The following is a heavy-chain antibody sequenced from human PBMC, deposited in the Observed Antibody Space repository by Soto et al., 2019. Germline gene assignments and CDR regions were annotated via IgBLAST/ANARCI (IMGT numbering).Heavy chain of an antibody. D-gene: IGHD3-9*01. CDR3: ARGTSLTGVPKRDAPEKFYFDY. CDR1: GGSFSDHF. J-gene: IGHJ4*01. Sequence: XETLSLTCAVYGGSFSDHFWTWIRQAPGKDLEWIGEVNHSGTTNYKPSLKSRGTVSADTSKNQFSLKLRSVTAADTAIYYCARGTSLTGVPKRDAPEKFYFDYWSQGNLVTVSS. V-gene: IGHV4-34*01. CDR2: VNHSGTT.